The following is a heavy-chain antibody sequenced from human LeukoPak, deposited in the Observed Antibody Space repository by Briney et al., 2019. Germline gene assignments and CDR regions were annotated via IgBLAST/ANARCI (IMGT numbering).Heavy chain of an antibody. CDR3: ASPLFSSVAANFHY. J-gene: IGHJ4*02. CDR1: GFTFRDHW. V-gene: IGHV3-7*01. CDR2: IKEDGSEK. Sequence: GGSPRLSRAASGFTFRDHWMTWVRQAPGEGLEWVANIKEDGSEKYYVDSVKGRFTISRDNAKNSLYLQMNNLRVEDTAVYYCASPLFSSVAANFHYWGQGTLVSVSS. D-gene: IGHD2-15*01.